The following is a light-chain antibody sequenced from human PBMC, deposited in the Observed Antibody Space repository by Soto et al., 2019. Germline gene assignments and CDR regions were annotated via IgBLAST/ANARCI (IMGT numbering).Light chain of an antibody. J-gene: IGLJ1*01. CDR2: NSY. CDR3: AAWDASLNGYV. V-gene: IGLV1-44*01. CDR1: SSNIGSKT. Sequence: QSLLTQPPSASGTPGQRVTISCSGSSSNIGSKTVNWYQRLPGTVPKLLIYNSYQRPSGVPDRFSGSKSGTSASLAISGLQSEDEADYYCAAWDASLNGYVFGAGTKVTVL.